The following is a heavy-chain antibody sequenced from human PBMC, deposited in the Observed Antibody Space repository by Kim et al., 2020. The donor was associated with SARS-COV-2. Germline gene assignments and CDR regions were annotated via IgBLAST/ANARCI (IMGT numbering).Heavy chain of an antibody. CDR2: ISGGGEHT. D-gene: IGHD2-21*02. J-gene: IGHJ4*02. CDR1: GLVFSHYA. CDR3: TKCGTDGGHCVFDY. V-gene: IGHV3-23*01. Sequence: GGSLRLSCAASGLVFSHYAMTWVRQAPGKGLEWVSSISGGGEHTYYADSVRGRFTISRDNFKSTLYLQMNSLRDEDTAFYYCTKCGTDGGHCVFDYWGQGTPVTVSS.